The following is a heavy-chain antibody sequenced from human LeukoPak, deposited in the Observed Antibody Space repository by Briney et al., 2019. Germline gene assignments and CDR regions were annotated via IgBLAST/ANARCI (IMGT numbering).Heavy chain of an antibody. CDR3: VESTLGYCSSTSCYEYFQH. CDR1: GGTFSSYA. D-gene: IGHD2-2*01. CDR2: IIPIFGTA. V-gene: IGHV1-69*01. J-gene: IGHJ1*01. Sequence: GSSVKVPCKASGGTFSSYAISWVRQAPGQGLEWMGGIIPIFGTANYAQKFQGRVTITADESTSTAYMELSSLRSEDTAVYYCVESTLGYCSSTSCYEYFQHWGQGTLVTVSS.